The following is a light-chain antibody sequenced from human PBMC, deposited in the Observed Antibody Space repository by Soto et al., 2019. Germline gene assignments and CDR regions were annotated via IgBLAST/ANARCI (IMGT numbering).Light chain of an antibody. J-gene: IGKJ2*01. V-gene: IGKV3-20*01. CDR1: QSVNGNY. CDR3: QQYGSSFRYP. CDR2: GAS. Sequence: EIVLTQSPGTLSLSPGERATLSCRARQSVNGNYLTWYQQKPGQAPRLLIYGASSRATGIPDRFSGSGSGTDFTLTISRLEPEDCAVYYCQQYGSSFRYPLGQGTKLQIQ.